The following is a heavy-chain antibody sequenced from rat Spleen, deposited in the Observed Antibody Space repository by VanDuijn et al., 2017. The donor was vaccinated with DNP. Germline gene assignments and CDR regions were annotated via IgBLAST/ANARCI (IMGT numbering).Heavy chain of an antibody. J-gene: IGHJ4*01. CDR2: IIYDGGRT. V-gene: IGHV5S10*01. Sequence: EVQLVESGGGSVQPGRSLKLSCAASGFTFSDYNMAWVRQAPKKGLEWVATIIYDGGRTYYRDSVKGRFTISRDNAQSTLDLQMNSLRSEDTATYYCIRRTVVTGAMDAWGQGTAVAVSS. CDR3: IRRTVVTGAMDA. CDR1: GFTFSDYN. D-gene: IGHD1-1*01.